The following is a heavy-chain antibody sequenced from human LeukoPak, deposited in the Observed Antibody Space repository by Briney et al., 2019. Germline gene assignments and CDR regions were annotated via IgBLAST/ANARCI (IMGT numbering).Heavy chain of an antibody. J-gene: IGHJ4*02. CDR2: ISSSSSYI. D-gene: IGHD6-6*01. V-gene: IGHV3-21*01. Sequence: PGGSLRLSCAASGFTFSSYEMNWVRQAPGKGLEWVSSISSSSSYIYYADSVKGRFTISRDNAKNSLYLQMNSLRAEDTAVYYCARPRGIAVRLALGYWGQGTLVTVSS. CDR1: GFTFSSYE. CDR3: ARPRGIAVRLALGY.